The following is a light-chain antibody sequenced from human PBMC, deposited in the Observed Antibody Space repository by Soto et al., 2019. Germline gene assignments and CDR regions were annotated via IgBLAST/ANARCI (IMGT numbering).Light chain of an antibody. CDR1: QSVSNN. V-gene: IGKV3-15*01. CDR3: QQYNNWPPYT. J-gene: IGKJ2*01. Sequence: DTVMTQSPATLSVSPGERATLSCRASQSVSNNLAWYQQKPSQAPRLLIYGASTRATGIPARFSGSGSGTEFTLTISSLQSEDFAVYYCQQYNNWPPYTFGQGTKLEIK. CDR2: GAS.